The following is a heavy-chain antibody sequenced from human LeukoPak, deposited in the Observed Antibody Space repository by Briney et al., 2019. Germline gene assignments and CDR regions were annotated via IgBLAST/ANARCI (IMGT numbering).Heavy chain of an antibody. D-gene: IGHD1-26*01. Sequence: ASVKVSCKASDYTFSNFGISWVRQAPGQGLEWMGLINPSGSSTIYAQKFQGRVTMTRDMSTSTDYMELSSLRSEDTAVYYCARDNSVGDYAWWFDPWGQGTLVTVSS. V-gene: IGHV1-46*01. J-gene: IGHJ5*02. CDR3: ARDNSVGDYAWWFDP. CDR1: DYTFSNFG. CDR2: INPSGSST.